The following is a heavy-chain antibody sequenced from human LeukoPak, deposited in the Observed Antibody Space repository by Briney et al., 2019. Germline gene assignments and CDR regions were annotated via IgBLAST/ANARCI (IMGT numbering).Heavy chain of an antibody. Sequence: AHTLSLTCSVSGGSISSGDYYWSWIRQPPGKGLEWIGYIYYSGSTYYNPSLKSRVTISVDTSKNQFSLKLSSVTAADTAVYYCAGPLPECNAYGDYWGQGTLVTVSS. CDR1: GGSISSGDYY. J-gene: IGHJ4*02. V-gene: IGHV4-30-4*01. CDR2: IYYSGST. D-gene: IGHD2-2*01. CDR3: AGPLPECNAYGDY.